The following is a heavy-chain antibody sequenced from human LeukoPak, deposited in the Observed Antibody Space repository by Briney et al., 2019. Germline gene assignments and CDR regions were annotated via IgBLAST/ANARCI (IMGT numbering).Heavy chain of an antibody. Sequence: PSETLSLTCTVSGGSINNYYWSWIRQSPGKGLEWIGYIYYSGGSGSTNYNPSFKSRVTISVDMSKNQFSLKLNSVAAADTAVYYCAGSSSGRTPPGYWGQGTLVTVSS. CDR2: IYYSGGSGST. V-gene: IGHV4-59*01. J-gene: IGHJ4*02. CDR1: GGSINNYY. D-gene: IGHD3-22*01. CDR3: AGSSSGRTPPGY.